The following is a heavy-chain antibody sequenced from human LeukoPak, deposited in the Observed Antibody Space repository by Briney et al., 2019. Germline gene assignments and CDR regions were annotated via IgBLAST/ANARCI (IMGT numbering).Heavy chain of an antibody. CDR2: ISWNSGSI. CDR1: GFTFDDYA. D-gene: IGHD3-22*01. Sequence: GGSLRLSCAASGFTFDDYAMHWVRQAPGKGLEWVSGISWNSGSIGYADSVKGRFTISRDNAKNSLYLQMNSLRAEDTALHYCVVIRRGYWGQGTLVTVSS. CDR3: VVIRRGY. J-gene: IGHJ4*02. V-gene: IGHV3-9*01.